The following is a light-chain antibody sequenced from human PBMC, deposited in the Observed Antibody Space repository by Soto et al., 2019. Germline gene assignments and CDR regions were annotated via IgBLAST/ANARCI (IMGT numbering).Light chain of an antibody. CDR1: SRDVGGYNS. J-gene: IGLJ1*01. Sequence: QSVLTQPASVSGSPGLSIAISCTGTSRDVGGYNSVSWYQQQPGKVPKLMIYDVSNRPSGVSNRFSGSKSGNTASLTISGLQAEDEGDYYCSSYTTGSSYVFGTGTKVTVL. V-gene: IGLV2-14*01. CDR3: SSYTTGSSYV. CDR2: DVS.